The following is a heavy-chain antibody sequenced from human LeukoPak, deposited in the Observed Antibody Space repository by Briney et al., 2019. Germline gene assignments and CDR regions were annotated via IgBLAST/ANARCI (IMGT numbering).Heavy chain of an antibody. Sequence: GGSLRLSCAASGFTFSNYAMSWVRQAPEKGLEWVSAISGGGGSTYYADSVRGRFTISRDNSKYTLYLQMNSLRVEDTAVYYCATHMTSVTTSLDYWGQGTLVTVSS. J-gene: IGHJ4*02. CDR3: ATHMTSVTTSLDY. V-gene: IGHV3-23*01. D-gene: IGHD4-17*01. CDR1: GFTFSNYA. CDR2: ISGGGGST.